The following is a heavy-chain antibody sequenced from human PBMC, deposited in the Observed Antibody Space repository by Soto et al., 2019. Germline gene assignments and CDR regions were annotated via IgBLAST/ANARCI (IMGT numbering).Heavy chain of an antibody. Sequence: PGGSLRLSCAASGFTFSSYGMHWVRQAPGKGLEWVAVISYDGSNKYYADSVKGRFTISRDNSKNTLYLQMNSLRAEDTAVYYCAKVPPDYDSSGYPADWGQGTLVTVSS. CDR2: ISYDGSNK. D-gene: IGHD3-22*01. J-gene: IGHJ4*02. CDR3: AKVPPDYDSSGYPAD. V-gene: IGHV3-30*18. CDR1: GFTFSSYG.